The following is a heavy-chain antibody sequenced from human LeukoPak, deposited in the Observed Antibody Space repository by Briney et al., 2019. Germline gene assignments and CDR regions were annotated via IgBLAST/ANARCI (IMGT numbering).Heavy chain of an antibody. CDR3: ARGPEGDYYGSGSYWFDY. CDR2: INHSGST. D-gene: IGHD3-10*01. J-gene: IGHJ4*02. CDR1: GGSISSGGYY. V-gene: IGHV4-30-2*01. Sequence: PSQTLSLTCTVSGGSISSGGYYWSWIRQPPGKGLEWIGEINHSGSTNYNPSLKSRVTISVDTSKNQFSLKLSSVTAADTAVYYCARGPEGDYYGSGSYWFDYWGQGTLVTVSS.